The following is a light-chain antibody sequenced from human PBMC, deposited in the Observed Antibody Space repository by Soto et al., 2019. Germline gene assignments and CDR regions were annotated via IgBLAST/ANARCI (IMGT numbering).Light chain of an antibody. CDR3: QSYDSSLSGSYV. CDR1: SSNIGAGYD. Sequence: QSALTPPPSVSGAPGQRVTISCTGSSSNIGAGYDVHWYQQLPGTAPKLLIYGNSNRPSGVPDRFSGSKSGTSASLAITGLQAEDEADYYCQSYDSSLSGSYVFGTGTKVTVL. CDR2: GNS. V-gene: IGLV1-40*01. J-gene: IGLJ1*01.